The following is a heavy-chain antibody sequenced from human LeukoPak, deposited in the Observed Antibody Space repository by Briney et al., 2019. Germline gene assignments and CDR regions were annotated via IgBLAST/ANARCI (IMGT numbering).Heavy chain of an antibody. CDR2: ISGDGGTT. J-gene: IGHJ4*02. CDR3: AKGGIEQLAPGN. D-gene: IGHD6-6*01. CDR1: GFTFDDYA. Sequence: GGSLRLSCAASGFTFDDYAMHWVRQAPGKGLEWVSLISGDGGTTYYADSVEGRFTISRDNSKDSLYLQMNILRTEDTALYYCAKGGIEQLAPGNWGQGTLVTVSS. V-gene: IGHV3-43*02.